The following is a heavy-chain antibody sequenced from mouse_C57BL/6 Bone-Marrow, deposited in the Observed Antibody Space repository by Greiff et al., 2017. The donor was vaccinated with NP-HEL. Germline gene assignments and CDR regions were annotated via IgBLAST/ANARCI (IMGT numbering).Heavy chain of an antibody. Sequence: QVHVKQPGAELVMPGASVKLSCKASGYTFTSYWMHWVKQRPGQGLEWIGEIDPSDSYTNYNQKFKGKSTLTVDKSSSTAYMQLSSLTSEDSAVYYCARGNLLGDYWGQGTTLTVSS. D-gene: IGHD1-1*01. CDR2: IDPSDSYT. V-gene: IGHV1-69*01. CDR3: ARGNLLGDY. J-gene: IGHJ2*01. CDR1: GYTFTSYW.